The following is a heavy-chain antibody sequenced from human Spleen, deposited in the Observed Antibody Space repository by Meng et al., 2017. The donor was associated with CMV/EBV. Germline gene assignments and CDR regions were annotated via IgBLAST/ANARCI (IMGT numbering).Heavy chain of an antibody. CDR1: GFTFSSYG. D-gene: IGHD1-26*01. J-gene: IGHJ4*02. Sequence: GESLKISCAASGFTFSSYGMHWVRQAPGKGLEWVAFIRYDGNNRYYADSVKGRFTISRDNSKNTVYLQMNSLRTEDTAVYYCAKAPPLIMGPTPPDYWGQGTLVTVSS. CDR2: IRYDGNNR. CDR3: AKAPPLIMGPTPPDY. V-gene: IGHV3-30*02.